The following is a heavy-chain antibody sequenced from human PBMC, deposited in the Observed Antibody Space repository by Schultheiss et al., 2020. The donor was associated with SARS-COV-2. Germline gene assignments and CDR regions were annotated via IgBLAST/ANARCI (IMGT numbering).Heavy chain of an antibody. J-gene: IGHJ3*02. CDR3: AKDLLYYDFWSGYYREDAFDI. CDR1: GFTVSSYG. V-gene: IGHV3-30*18. D-gene: IGHD3-3*01. Sequence: GGSLRLSCAASGFTVSSYGMHWVRQAPGKGLEWVAVISYDGSNKYYADSVKGRFTISRDNSKNTLYLQMNSLRAEDTAVYYCAKDLLYYDFWSGYYREDAFDIWGQGTMVTVAS. CDR2: ISYDGSNK.